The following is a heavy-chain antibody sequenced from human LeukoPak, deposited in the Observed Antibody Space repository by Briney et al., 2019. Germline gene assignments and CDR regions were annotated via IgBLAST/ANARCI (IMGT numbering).Heavy chain of an antibody. V-gene: IGHV3-48*04. CDR2: ISSSGSTI. CDR3: ARDQPLYYYDSSGWDAFDI. J-gene: IGHJ3*02. CDR1: GFTFSSYS. Sequence: GGSLRLSCAASGFTFSSYSVNWVRQAPGKGLEWVSYISSSGSTIYYADSVKGRFTISRDNAKNSLYLQMNSLRAEDTAVYYCARDQPLYYYDSSGWDAFDIWGQGTMVTVSS. D-gene: IGHD3-22*01.